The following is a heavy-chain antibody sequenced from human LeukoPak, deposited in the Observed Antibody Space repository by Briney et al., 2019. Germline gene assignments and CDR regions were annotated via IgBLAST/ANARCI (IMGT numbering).Heavy chain of an antibody. V-gene: IGHV3-23*01. CDR1: GFIFSSYA. CDR2: IIGSGGIT. CDR3: AKELLVVGYYDSSGYYFDY. J-gene: IGHJ4*02. Sequence: GESLTLSCAACGFIFSSYAMICVRQATGKGLVWVSTIIGSGGITYYADSVKGRFTISRDNSKNTVYLQMSSLRAEDTAVYYCAKELLVVGYYDSSGYYFDYWGQGTLVTVSS. D-gene: IGHD3-22*01.